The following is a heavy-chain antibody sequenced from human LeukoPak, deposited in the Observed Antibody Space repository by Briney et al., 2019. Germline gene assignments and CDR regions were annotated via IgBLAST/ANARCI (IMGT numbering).Heavy chain of an antibody. CDR3: ARVRIAAAGTLVGFDY. CDR1: GITFSNYN. J-gene: IGHJ4*02. V-gene: IGHV3-21*01. D-gene: IGHD6-13*01. CDR2: ITSSSSYT. Sequence: GGSLRLSCAAPGITFSNYNMNWVRQAPGKGLEWISSITSSSSYTFYADSVKGRFTISRDNAKNSLYLQMNSLRAEDTAVYYCARVRIAAAGTLVGFDYWGQGTLVTVSS.